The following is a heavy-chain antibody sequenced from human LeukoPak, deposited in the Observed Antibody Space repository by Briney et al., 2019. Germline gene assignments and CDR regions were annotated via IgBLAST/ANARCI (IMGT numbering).Heavy chain of an antibody. CDR1: GFTFSSYG. Sequence: PGGSLRLSCAASGFTFSSYGMHWVRQAPGKGLEWVAVISYDGSNKYYADSVKGRFTISRDNSKNTLYLQMNSLRAEDTAVYYCARDRSGTLGFDYWGQGTLVTVSS. J-gene: IGHJ4*02. CDR2: ISYDGSNK. D-gene: IGHD3-10*01. CDR3: ARDRSGTLGFDY. V-gene: IGHV3-30*19.